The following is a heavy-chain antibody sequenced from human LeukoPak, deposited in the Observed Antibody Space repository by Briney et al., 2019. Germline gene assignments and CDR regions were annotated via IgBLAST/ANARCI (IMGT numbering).Heavy chain of an antibody. J-gene: IGHJ5*02. V-gene: IGHV1-2*02. Sequence: ASVKVSCKASGYTFTGYYMHWVRRAPGQGLEWMGWINPNSGGTNYAQKFQGRVTMTRDTSISTAYMELSRPRSDDTAVYYCARAGWGCSSTSCYKVDWFDPWGQGTLVTVSS. D-gene: IGHD2-2*02. CDR1: GYTFTGYY. CDR2: INPNSGGT. CDR3: ARAGWGCSSTSCYKVDWFDP.